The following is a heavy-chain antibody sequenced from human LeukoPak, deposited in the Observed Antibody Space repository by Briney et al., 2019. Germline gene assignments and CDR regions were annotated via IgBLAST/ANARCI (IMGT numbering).Heavy chain of an antibody. CDR1: GGTFLSYA. J-gene: IGHJ4*02. Sequence: SVKVSCKASGGTFLSYAISWVRQAPGQGLEWMGGIIPIFGTANYAQKFQGRVTITADEATSTAYMELSSLRSEDTAVYYCARDRSSRGIYYDSSGYHYWGQGTLVTVSS. CDR2: IIPIFGTA. V-gene: IGHV1-69*13. D-gene: IGHD3-22*01. CDR3: ARDRSSRGIYYDSSGYHY.